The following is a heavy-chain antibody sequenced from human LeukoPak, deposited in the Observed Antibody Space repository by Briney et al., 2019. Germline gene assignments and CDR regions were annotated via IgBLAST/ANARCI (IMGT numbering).Heavy chain of an antibody. CDR1: GYGFTSYW. V-gene: IGHV5-10-1*01. CDR2: IDPSDSYT. J-gene: IGHJ6*02. Sequence: GESLKISCKGSGYGFTSYWISWVRQMPGKGLEWMGKIDPSDSYTNYSPSFQGHVTIPADKSISTAYLQWSSLKASDTAMYYCARQDCSGGSCLYGVDVWGQGTTVTVSS. D-gene: IGHD2-15*01. CDR3: ARQDCSGGSCLYGVDV.